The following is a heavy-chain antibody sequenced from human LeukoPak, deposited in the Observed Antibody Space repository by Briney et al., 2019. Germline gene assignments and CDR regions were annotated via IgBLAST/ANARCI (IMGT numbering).Heavy chain of an antibody. J-gene: IGHJ4*02. V-gene: IGHV3-21*01. D-gene: IGHD3-22*01. CDR2: ISSSSSYI. CDR1: GFTFSSYS. Sequence: GGSLRLSCAASGFTFSSYSMNWVRQAPGKGLEWVSSISSSSSYIYYADSVKGRFTISRDDAKNSLYLQMNSLRAEDTAVYYCARDSIGGYDSSGYVYWGQGTLVTVSS. CDR3: ARDSIGGYDSSGYVY.